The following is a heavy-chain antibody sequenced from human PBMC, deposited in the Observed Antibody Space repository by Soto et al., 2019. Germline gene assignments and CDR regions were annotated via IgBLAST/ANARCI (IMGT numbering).Heavy chain of an antibody. CDR1: GGSISSSSYY. V-gene: IGHV4-39*01. D-gene: IGHD3-3*01. Sequence: QLQLQESGPGLVKPSETLSLTCTVSGGSISSSSYYWGWIRQPPGKGLEWIGSIYYSGSTYYNPSLKCRVTIPEETSKNHFSPKLSSVTAADTAVYYWARRGGVGFWSGYFDYWGKGTLVTVSS. J-gene: IGHJ4*02. CDR3: ARRGGVGFWSGYFDY. CDR2: IYYSGST.